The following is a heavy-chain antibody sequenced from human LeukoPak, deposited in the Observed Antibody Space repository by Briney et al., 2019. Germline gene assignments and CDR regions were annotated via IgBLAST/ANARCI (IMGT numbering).Heavy chain of an antibody. CDR2: IYYSGST. D-gene: IGHD5-18*01. Sequence: SETLSLTCTVSRGSISSGDYYWSWIRQPPGKGLEWIGYIYYSGSTYYNPSLKSRVTISVDTSKNQFSLKLSSVTAADTAVYYCARDQGYSYGTTRGYFDYWGQGTLVTVSS. V-gene: IGHV4-30-4*01. J-gene: IGHJ4*02. CDR3: ARDQGYSYGTTRGYFDY. CDR1: RGSISSGDYY.